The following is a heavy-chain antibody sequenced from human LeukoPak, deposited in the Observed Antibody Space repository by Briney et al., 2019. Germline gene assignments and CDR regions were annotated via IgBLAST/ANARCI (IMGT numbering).Heavy chain of an antibody. J-gene: IGHJ4*02. Sequence: GGSLRLSCAASGFTFSSYSMSWVRQAPGKGLEWVSSISSSSSYIYYADSVKGRFTISRDNSKNTLYLQMNSLRPEDTAVYYCAKVRVGTAHFDYWGQGTLVTVSS. D-gene: IGHD2-15*01. V-gene: IGHV3-21*01. CDR3: AKVRVGTAHFDY. CDR2: ISSSSSYI. CDR1: GFTFSSYS.